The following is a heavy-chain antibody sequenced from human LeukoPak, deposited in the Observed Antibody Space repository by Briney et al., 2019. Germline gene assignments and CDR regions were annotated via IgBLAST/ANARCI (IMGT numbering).Heavy chain of an antibody. J-gene: IGHJ4*02. D-gene: IGHD6-19*01. Sequence: ASVKLSCKASGYTFTGQFIHWLRQAPGQGLEWMGWIDPPSGAPHYAPKFQDRVTMTRDTSIATAYLEVHRLKSDDTAVYYCARSGFSTGFYLDFWGQGTLISVS. CDR3: ARSGFSTGFYLDF. V-gene: IGHV1-2*02. CDR1: GYTFTGQF. CDR2: IDPPSGAP.